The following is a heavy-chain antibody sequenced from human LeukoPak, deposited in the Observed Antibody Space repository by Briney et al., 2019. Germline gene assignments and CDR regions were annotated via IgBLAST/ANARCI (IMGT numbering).Heavy chain of an antibody. J-gene: IGHJ5*02. CDR1: GGSISDSRYY. Sequence: SETLSLTCSVSGGSISDSRYYWGWIRQPPGKGLEWSGSIYDSGTTHCNPSLKSRVTISEDTSKNQFSLKLSSVTAADTGVYYCARQRLTGNQGRGWFDPWGQGTLVTVSS. D-gene: IGHD7-27*01. CDR2: IYDSGTT. CDR3: ARQRLTGNQGRGWFDP. V-gene: IGHV4-39*01.